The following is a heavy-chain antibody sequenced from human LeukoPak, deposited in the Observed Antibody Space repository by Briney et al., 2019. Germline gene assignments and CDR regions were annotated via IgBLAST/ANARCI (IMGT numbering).Heavy chain of an antibody. CDR2: IYYSGST. CDR3: ARPEHELTGDLVAFDI. Sequence: SETLSLTCTVSGGSISSSSYYWGWIRQPPGKGLEWIGSIYYSGSTYYNPSLKSRVTISVDTSKNQFSLKLSSVTAADTAVYYCARPEHELTGDLVAFDIWGQGTMVTVSS. J-gene: IGHJ3*02. D-gene: IGHD7-27*01. V-gene: IGHV4-39*07. CDR1: GGSISSSSYY.